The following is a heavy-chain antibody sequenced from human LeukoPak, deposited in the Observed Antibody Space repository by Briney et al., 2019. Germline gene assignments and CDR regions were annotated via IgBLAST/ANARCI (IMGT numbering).Heavy chain of an antibody. CDR2: INPNSGGT. CDR1: GYTFTGYY. Sequence: ASVKVSCKASGYTFTGYYMHWVRQAPGQGLEWMGWINPNSGGTNYAQKFQGRVTMTRDTTITTAYMELSRLRSDDTAVYYCARDPPRGTIFGVVAYYFDYWGQGTLVTVSS. J-gene: IGHJ4*02. CDR3: ARDPPRGTIFGVVAYYFDY. D-gene: IGHD3-3*01. V-gene: IGHV1-2*02.